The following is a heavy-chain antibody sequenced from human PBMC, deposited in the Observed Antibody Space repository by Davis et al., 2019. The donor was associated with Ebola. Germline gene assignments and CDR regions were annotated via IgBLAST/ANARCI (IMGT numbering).Heavy chain of an antibody. CDR2: TYYSSKWYN. CDR1: GDSVSSGG. D-gene: IGHD5-18*01. J-gene: IGHJ6*04. CDR3: ARGWLRVGMDV. Sequence: PSETLSLTCAISGDSVSSGGWNWIRQSPSRGLERLGRTYYSSKWYNDYAVSVKSRITINPDTSKNQFSLQLNSVTPEDTALYYCARGWLRVGMDVWGEGTTVTVSS. V-gene: IGHV6-1*01.